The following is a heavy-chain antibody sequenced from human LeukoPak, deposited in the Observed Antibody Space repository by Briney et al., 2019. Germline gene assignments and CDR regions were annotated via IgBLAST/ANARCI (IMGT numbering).Heavy chain of an antibody. CDR3: AKPLVLRYFDWLFPLNY. CDR2: ISSSSSYI. J-gene: IGHJ4*02. D-gene: IGHD3-9*01. CDR1: GFTFSSYS. V-gene: IGHV3-21*04. Sequence: GGSLRLSCTASGFTFSSYSMNWVRQAPGKGLEWVSSISSSSSYIYYADSVKGRFTISRDNSKNTLYLQMNSLRAEDTAVYYCAKPLVLRYFDWLFPLNYWGQGTLVTVSS.